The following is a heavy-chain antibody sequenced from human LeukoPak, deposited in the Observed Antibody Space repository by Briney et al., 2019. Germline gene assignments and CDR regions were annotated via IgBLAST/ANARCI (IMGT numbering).Heavy chain of an antibody. J-gene: IGHJ4*02. CDR1: GGSISNFY. CDR3: ARPLLTDYYDSSGYGY. V-gene: IGHV4-59*08. CDR2: IYASGTT. Sequence: SETLSLTCTVSGGSISNFYWSWIRQSPGKGLEWIGYIYASGTTNYNPSLKSRVTISVDTSKNQFSLKLTSVTAADTAVYYCARPLLTDYYDSSGYGYWGQGTLVAVSS. D-gene: IGHD3-22*01.